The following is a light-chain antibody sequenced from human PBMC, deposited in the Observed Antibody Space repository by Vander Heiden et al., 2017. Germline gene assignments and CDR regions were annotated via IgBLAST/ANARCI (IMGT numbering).Light chain of an antibody. J-gene: IGLJ2*01. CDR1: SSNIGSYT. CDR2: TNN. CDR3: AAWDDTLNGVV. Sequence: QPVLTQPPSASGTPGQRVTISCSGSSSNIGSYTVNWYQQLPGTGPKLLIYTNNQRPSGVPDRFSGSKSGTSASLAISGLQSEDEADYHCAAWDDTLNGVVFGGGTKLSVL. V-gene: IGLV1-44*01.